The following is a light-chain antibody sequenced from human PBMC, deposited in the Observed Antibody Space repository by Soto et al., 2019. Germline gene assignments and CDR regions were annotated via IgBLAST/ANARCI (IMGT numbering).Light chain of an antibody. J-gene: IGLJ1*01. CDR2: EVS. Sequence: QSALTQPASVSGSPGQSITISCTGTSSDVGGYNYVSWYQQHPGKAPKLMIYEVSNRPSGVSNRFSGSKSGNTASLTISGLQAEDEADYYCSSYTSNSTPYVFGTGTKLIVL. CDR3: SSYTSNSTPYV. V-gene: IGLV2-14*01. CDR1: SSDVGGYNY.